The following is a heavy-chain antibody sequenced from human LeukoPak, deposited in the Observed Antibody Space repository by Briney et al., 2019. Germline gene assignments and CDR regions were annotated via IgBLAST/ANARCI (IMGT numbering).Heavy chain of an antibody. CDR2: ISVSGSYT. Sequence: GGSLRLSCAASGFTLSDYYMSWIRQAPGKGLEWISYISVSGSYTNYADPVKGRFTISRDNAKNSLYLQMISLRAEDTAVYYCARCGTPNNYYGYGVDVWGQETTVIVSS. V-gene: IGHV3-11*03. J-gene: IGHJ6*02. D-gene: IGHD1-26*01. CDR1: GFTLSDYY. CDR3: ARCGTPNNYYGYGVDV.